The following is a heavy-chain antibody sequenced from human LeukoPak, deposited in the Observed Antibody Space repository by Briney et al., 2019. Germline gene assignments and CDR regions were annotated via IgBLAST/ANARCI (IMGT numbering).Heavy chain of an antibody. CDR1: GFTVSSNY. CDR3: ARDFRCSGGSCYYWYFDL. V-gene: IGHV3-53*01. Sequence: PGGSLRLSCAASGFTVSSNYMSWVRQAPRKGLEWVSVIYSGGSTYYADSVKDRFTISRDNSKNTLYLQMNSLRAEDTAVYYCARDFRCSGGSCYYWYFDLWGRGTLVTVSS. CDR2: IYSGGST. D-gene: IGHD2-15*01. J-gene: IGHJ2*01.